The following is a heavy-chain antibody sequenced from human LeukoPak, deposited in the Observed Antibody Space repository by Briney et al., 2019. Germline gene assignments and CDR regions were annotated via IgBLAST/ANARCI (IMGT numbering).Heavy chain of an antibody. CDR2: IYHSGST. Sequence: SQTLSLTCAVSGGSINSGGYSWSWIRQPPGKGLERMGYIYHSGSTYYNPSLKSRVTMSVDRSKNHFSLKLNSVTAADTAVYYCARGYGTFDFWGQGILVTVSS. CDR3: ARGYGTFDF. J-gene: IGHJ4*02. CDR1: GGSINSGGYS. D-gene: IGHD5-18*01. V-gene: IGHV4-30-2*01.